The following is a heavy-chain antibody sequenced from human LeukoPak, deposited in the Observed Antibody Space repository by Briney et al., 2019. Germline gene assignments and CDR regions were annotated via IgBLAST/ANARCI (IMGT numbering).Heavy chain of an antibody. CDR3: VRASLYYYDTTGSLYY. V-gene: IGHV3-48*01. D-gene: IGHD3-22*01. CDR2: ISSGSDTR. Sequence: PGGSLRLSCAASGFTFRTFSMNWVRQTPGKGLEWVSYISSGSDTRDYADSVKGRFTISRDDAKNSVYLQMNGLRAEDTAVYYCVRASLYYYDTTGSLYYWGQGALVTVSS. J-gene: IGHJ4*02. CDR1: GFTFRTFS.